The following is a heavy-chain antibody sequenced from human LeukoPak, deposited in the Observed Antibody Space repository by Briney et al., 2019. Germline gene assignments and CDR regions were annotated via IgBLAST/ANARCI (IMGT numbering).Heavy chain of an antibody. Sequence: GGSLRLSCAASGFTVSGNYMSWVRQAPGKGLECVAAIYSGGDTYYADSVKGRFTVSRDNAKNSLYLQMNNLRAEDSAVYYCAREYTAMAFDYWAQGTLVTVSS. CDR2: IYSGGDT. CDR1: GFTVSGNY. CDR3: AREYTAMAFDY. D-gene: IGHD5-18*01. J-gene: IGHJ4*02. V-gene: IGHV3-53*01.